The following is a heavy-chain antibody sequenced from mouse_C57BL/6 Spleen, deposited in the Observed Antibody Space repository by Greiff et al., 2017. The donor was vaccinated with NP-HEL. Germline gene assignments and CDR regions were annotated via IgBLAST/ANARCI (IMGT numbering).Heavy chain of an antibody. D-gene: IGHD2-1*01. CDR2: IYPGDGDT. CDR1: GYAFSSSW. Sequence: QVQLQQSGPELVKPGASVKISCKASGYAFSSSWMNWVKQRPGKGLEWIGRIYPGDGDTNYNGKFKGKATLTADKSSSTAYMQLSSLTSEDSAVYFCARLRGNYEPWFAYGGQGTLVTVSA. J-gene: IGHJ3*01. V-gene: IGHV1-82*01. CDR3: ARLRGNYEPWFAY.